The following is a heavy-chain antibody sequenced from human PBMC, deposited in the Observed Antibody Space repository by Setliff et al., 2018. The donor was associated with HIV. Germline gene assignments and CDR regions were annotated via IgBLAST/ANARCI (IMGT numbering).Heavy chain of an antibody. D-gene: IGHD3-9*01. CDR1: GYTFTNYG. CDR3: ARGPKSLRYFAPPRVGYLDL. Sequence: ASVKVSCKASGYTFTNYGISWVRQAPGHGLEWMGRINPKSGNTGYAQKFQGRVTMTRNTSISTAYMELSSLRSEDTAVYYCARGPKSLRYFAPPRVGYLDLWGRGTLVTVSS. V-gene: IGHV1-8*02. CDR2: INPKSGNT. J-gene: IGHJ2*01.